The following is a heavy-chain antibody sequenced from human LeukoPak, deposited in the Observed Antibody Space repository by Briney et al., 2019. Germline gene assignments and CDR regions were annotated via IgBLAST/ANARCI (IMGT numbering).Heavy chain of an antibody. Sequence: ASVKVSCKASGGTFSSCAISWVRQAPGQGLEWMGRIIPILGIANYAQKFQGRVTITADKSTSTAYMELSSLRSEDTAVYYCARERRGYYDSVGTAFDIWGQGTMVTVSS. V-gene: IGHV1-69*04. CDR2: IIPILGIA. CDR1: GGTFSSCA. D-gene: IGHD3-22*01. J-gene: IGHJ3*02. CDR3: ARERRGYYDSVGTAFDI.